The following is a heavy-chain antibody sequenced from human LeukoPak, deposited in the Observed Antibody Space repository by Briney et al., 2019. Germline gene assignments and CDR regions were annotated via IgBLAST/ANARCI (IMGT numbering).Heavy chain of an antibody. CDR1: GYTFTGYY. CDR3: ARDRMYYYDSSGYLDY. CDR2: INPNSGGT. D-gene: IGHD3-22*01. J-gene: IGHJ4*02. Sequence: ASVKVSCKASGYTFTGYYMHWVRQAPGQGLEWMGWINPNSGGTNYAQKFQGRVTMTRDTSISTAYMELSSLRAEDTAVYYCARDRMYYYDSSGYLDYWGQGTLVTVSS. V-gene: IGHV1-2*02.